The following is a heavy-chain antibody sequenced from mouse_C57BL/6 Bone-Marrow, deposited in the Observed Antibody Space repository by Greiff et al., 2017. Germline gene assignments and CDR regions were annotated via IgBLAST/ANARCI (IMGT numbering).Heavy chain of an antibody. J-gene: IGHJ3*01. V-gene: IGHV1-81*01. CDR1: GYTFTSYG. CDR3: VGGWFAY. CDR2: IYPRSGNT. Sequence: VKLQQSGAELARPGASVKLSCKASGYTFTSYGISWVKQRPGQGLEWIGEIYPRSGNTYYNGKFKGKATLTADKSSSTAYMELRSLTSEDSAVYFCVGGWFAYGGQGTRVTVSA.